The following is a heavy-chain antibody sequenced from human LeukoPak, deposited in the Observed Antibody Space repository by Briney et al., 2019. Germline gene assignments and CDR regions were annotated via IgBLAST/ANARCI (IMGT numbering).Heavy chain of an antibody. Sequence: PSETLSLTCTVSGGSISSYYWSWIRQPAGKGLEWIGRIYTSGSTNYNPSLKSRVTMSVDTSKNQFSLKLSSVTAADTAVYYCARGQGVTVIKVGKNWFDPWSQGTQVIVSP. CDR2: IYTSGST. CDR1: GGSISSYY. J-gene: IGHJ5*02. CDR3: ARGQGVTVIKVGKNWFDP. V-gene: IGHV4-4*07. D-gene: IGHD3-22*01.